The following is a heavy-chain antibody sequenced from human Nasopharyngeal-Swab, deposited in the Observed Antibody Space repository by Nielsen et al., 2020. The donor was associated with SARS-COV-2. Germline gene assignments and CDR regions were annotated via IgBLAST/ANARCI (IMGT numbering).Heavy chain of an antibody. D-gene: IGHD2-15*01. CDR2: INPNSGGT. J-gene: IGHJ5*02. CDR3: ARGGDPREVVAATDCFDP. Sequence: WVRQAPGQGPEWMGWINPNSGGTNYAQNFQGRVTMTRDTSTSTVYMELSSLRSEDTAVYYCARGGDPREVVAATDCFDPWGQGTLVTVSS. V-gene: IGHV1-2*02.